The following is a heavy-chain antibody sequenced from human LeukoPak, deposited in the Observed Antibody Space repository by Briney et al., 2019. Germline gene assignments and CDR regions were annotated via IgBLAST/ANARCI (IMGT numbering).Heavy chain of an antibody. CDR3: AKAPSPRGFQWFIEH. J-gene: IGHJ4*02. CDR1: GLTFSRFA. CDR2: FSGSGGST. V-gene: IGHV3-23*01. D-gene: IGHD3-22*01. Sequence: PGGSLRLSCAASGLTFSRFAMTWVRQAPGKGPEWVSSFSGSGGSTYYADSVKGRFTISRDNSKNTVYLHMNSLRADDTAVYYCAKAPSPRGFQWFIEHWGQGTLVTVSS.